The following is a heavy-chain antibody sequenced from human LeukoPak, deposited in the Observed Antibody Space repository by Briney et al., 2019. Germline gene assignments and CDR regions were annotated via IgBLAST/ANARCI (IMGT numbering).Heavy chain of an antibody. CDR3: ARGLRNTILGGDYY. J-gene: IGHJ4*02. D-gene: IGHD3-3*01. CDR2: ISGSGSNI. V-gene: IGHV3-48*03. Sequence: GGSLRLSCAASGFTFSSYDMRWVRQAPGKGLEWVSHISGSGSNIRYADSVKGRFTISRDNAKNPLYLQMNSLRAEDTAVYYCARGLRNTILGGDYYWGQGTLVTVSS. CDR1: GFTFSSYD.